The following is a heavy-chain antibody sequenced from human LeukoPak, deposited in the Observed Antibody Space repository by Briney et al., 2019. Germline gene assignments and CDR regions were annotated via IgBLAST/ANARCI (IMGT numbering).Heavy chain of an antibody. D-gene: IGHD3-10*01. CDR2: INHSGST. CDR3: ARESSYYYGSGSNVYMDV. V-gene: IGHV4-34*01. CDR1: GGSFSGYY. Sequence: SETLSLTCAVYGGSFSGYYWSWVRQPPEKGLEWIGEINHSGSTNYNPSLKSRVTISVDTSKNQFSLELTSVTAADTAVYYCARESSYYYGSGSNVYMDVWGKGTTVTISS. J-gene: IGHJ6*03.